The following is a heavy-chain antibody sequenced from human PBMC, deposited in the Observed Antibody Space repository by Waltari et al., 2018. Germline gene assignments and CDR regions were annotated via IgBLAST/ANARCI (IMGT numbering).Heavy chain of an antibody. D-gene: IGHD3-16*01. Sequence: QVQLVQSGAEVKKPGSSVKVSGKASGDTFPSYGINWVRQAPGQGLEWMGGITPASTALIYAQRFQGRVTITADESTTTAYIEVSSLRSEDTAMYYCARDMRGAYLFPAPFDFWGQGTLVIVSS. V-gene: IGHV1-69*01. CDR2: ITPASTAL. CDR1: GDTFPSYG. J-gene: IGHJ4*02. CDR3: ARDMRGAYLFPAPFDF.